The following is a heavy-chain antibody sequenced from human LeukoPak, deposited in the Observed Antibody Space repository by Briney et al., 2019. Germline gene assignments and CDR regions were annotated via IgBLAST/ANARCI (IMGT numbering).Heavy chain of an antibody. Sequence: TGGSLRLSCAASGFTVSNNYMTWVRQAPGKGLEWVSVIYSGGSTLYADSVKGRFTISRDKSKNALYLQMNSLRAEDTAVYYCARDMGVWGRAFDYWGQGTMVTVSS. CDR3: ARDMGVWGRAFDY. V-gene: IGHV3-53*01. J-gene: IGHJ3*01. D-gene: IGHD7-27*01. CDR2: IYSGGST. CDR1: GFTVSNNY.